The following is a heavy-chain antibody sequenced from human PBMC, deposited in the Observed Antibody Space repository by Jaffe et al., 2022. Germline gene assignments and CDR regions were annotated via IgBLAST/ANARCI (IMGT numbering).Heavy chain of an antibody. D-gene: IGHD1-7*01. Sequence: QVQLQESGPGLVKPSETLSLTCTVSGGSVSSGSYYWSWIRQPPGKGLEWIGYIYYSGSTNYNPSLKSRVTISVDTSKNQFSLKLSSVTAADTAVYYCARDITGTTYYYYMDVWGKGTTVTVSS. V-gene: IGHV4-61*01. CDR2: IYYSGST. CDR1: GGSVSSGSYY. CDR3: ARDITGTTYYYYMDV. J-gene: IGHJ6*03.